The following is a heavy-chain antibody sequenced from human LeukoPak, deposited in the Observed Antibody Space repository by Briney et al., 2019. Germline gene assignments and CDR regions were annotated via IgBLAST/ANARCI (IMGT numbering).Heavy chain of an antibody. D-gene: IGHD3-10*01. CDR2: LSGSGGGT. J-gene: IGHJ4*02. V-gene: IGHV3-23*01. CDR1: GLTLSNYG. Sequence: GGSLRLSCAVSGLTLSNYGMSWVRQAPGKGLEWVAGLSGSGGGTNYADSVQGRFTISRDNPKNTLYLQMNSLRAEDTAVYLCAKRGVVIRVFLVGFHKEAYYFDSWGQGALVTVSS. CDR3: AKRGVVIRVFLVGFHKEAYYFDS.